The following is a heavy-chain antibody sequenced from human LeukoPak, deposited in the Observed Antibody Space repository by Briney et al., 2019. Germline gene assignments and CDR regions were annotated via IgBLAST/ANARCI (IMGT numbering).Heavy chain of an antibody. V-gene: IGHV3-30*18. CDR1: GFTSSSYG. D-gene: IGHD2-15*01. J-gene: IGHJ6*04. CDR2: ISYDGRNI. Sequence: GGSLRLSCAASGFTSSSYGTHWDRQAPGKGLEWVTVISYDGRNIYYADSVKGRFTISRDNSKNTLYLQMNSLRAEDTAVYYCAKAFGYCSGGSCYYYYYGMDVWGKGTTVTVSS. CDR3: AKAFGYCSGGSCYYYYYGMDV.